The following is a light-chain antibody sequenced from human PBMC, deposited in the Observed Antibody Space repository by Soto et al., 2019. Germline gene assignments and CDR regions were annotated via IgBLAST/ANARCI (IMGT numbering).Light chain of an antibody. CDR2: GAF. V-gene: IGKV3-20*01. J-gene: IGKJ5*01. CDR3: QQYGGSPPIT. Sequence: EIVLTQSPDTLSLSPGERATLSCRASQSITGTYLAWYQQRPGQAPRLLIYGAFTRATGIPDRFSGSGSGTDFTLTSTRVEPEDFAVYYCQQYGGSPPITFGQGTRL. CDR1: QSITGTY.